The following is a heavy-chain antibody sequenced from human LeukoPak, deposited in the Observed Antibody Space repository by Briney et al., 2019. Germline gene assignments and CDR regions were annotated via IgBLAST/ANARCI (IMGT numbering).Heavy chain of an antibody. Sequence: ASVKVSCKASGYTFTGYYMHWVRQAPGQGLEWMGWINPNSGGTNYAQKFQGWVTMTRDTSISTAYMELSRLRSDDTAVYYCARGHYYGSGSIAGFDPWGQGTPVAVSS. V-gene: IGHV1-2*04. CDR3: ARGHYYGSGSIAGFDP. J-gene: IGHJ5*02. CDR1: GYTFTGYY. D-gene: IGHD3-10*01. CDR2: INPNSGGT.